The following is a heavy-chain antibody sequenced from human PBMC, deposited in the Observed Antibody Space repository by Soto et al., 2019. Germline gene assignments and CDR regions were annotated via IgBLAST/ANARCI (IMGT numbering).Heavy chain of an antibody. D-gene: IGHD6-19*01. V-gene: IGHV4-34*01. J-gene: IGHJ1*01. Sequence: PSETLSLTCAVYGGSFSGYYWSWIRQPPEKGLEWIGEINHSGSTNYNPSLKSRVTISVDTSKNQFSLKLSSVTAADTAVYYCARGPGYSSGWYYQSGGFRHWGQGTLVTVSS. CDR3: ARGPGYSSGWYYQSGGFRH. CDR2: INHSGST. CDR1: GGSFSGYY.